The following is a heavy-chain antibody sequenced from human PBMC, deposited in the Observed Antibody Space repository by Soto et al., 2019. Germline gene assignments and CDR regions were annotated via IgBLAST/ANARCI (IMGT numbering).Heavy chain of an antibody. V-gene: IGHV5-51*01. D-gene: IGHD3-10*01. CDR3: ARQPITMVRGVFYYHYGMDV. Sequence: GESLKISCKGSGYSFTSYWIGWVRQRPGKGLEWMGIISPGDSDTRYSPSFQGQVTISADKSISTAYLQWSSLKASDTAMYYCARQPITMVRGVFYYHYGMDVWGQGTTVTVSS. J-gene: IGHJ6*02. CDR1: GYSFTSYW. CDR2: ISPGDSDT.